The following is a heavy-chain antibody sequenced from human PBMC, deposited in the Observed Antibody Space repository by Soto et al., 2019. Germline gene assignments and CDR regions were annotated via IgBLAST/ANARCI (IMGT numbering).Heavy chain of an antibody. CDR1: GGSISSGGYY. V-gene: IGHV4-31*03. J-gene: IGHJ3*02. Sequence: SETLSLTCTVSGGSISSGGYYWSWIRQHPGKGLEWIGYIYYSGSTYYNPSLKSRVTISVDTSKNQFSLKLSSVTAADTAVYYCAGVGATYDAFDIWGQGTMVTVSS. CDR3: AGVGATYDAFDI. CDR2: IYYSGST. D-gene: IGHD1-26*01.